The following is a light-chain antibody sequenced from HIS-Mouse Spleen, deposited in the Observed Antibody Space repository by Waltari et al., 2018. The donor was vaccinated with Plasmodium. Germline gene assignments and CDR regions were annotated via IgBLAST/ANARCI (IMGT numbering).Light chain of an antibody. V-gene: IGLV2-11*01. CDR1: SSDVGGYNY. CDR2: DVS. CDR3: CSYAGSYTLV. Sequence: QSALTQPRSVSGSPGPSVTISCTGTSSDVGGYNYVSWYQQHPGKAPKLMIYDVSKRPSGVPDSFSGSKSGNTASLTISGLQAEDEADYYCCSYAGSYTLVFGGGTKLTVL. J-gene: IGLJ3*02.